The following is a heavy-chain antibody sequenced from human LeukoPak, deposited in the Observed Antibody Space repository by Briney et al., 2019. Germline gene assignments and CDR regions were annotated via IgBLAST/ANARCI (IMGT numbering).Heavy chain of an antibody. CDR1: GFNVSSNY. J-gene: IGHJ4*02. CDR2: IYSGGTT. Sequence: PGGSLRLSCAASGFNVSSNYMSWVRQAPGKGLEWVSAIYSGGTTYYADSVKGRFTVSRHNSKNTLYLQMNSLRAEDTAVYYCARGDRTYGDYSPNYWGQGTLVAVSS. V-gene: IGHV3-53*04. D-gene: IGHD4-17*01. CDR3: ARGDRTYGDYSPNY.